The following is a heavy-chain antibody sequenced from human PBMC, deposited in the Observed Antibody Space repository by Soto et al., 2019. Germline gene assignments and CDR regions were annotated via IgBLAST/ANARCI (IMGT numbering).Heavy chain of an antibody. D-gene: IGHD3-10*01. J-gene: IGHJ4*02. Sequence: VQLLESGGGLVQPGGSLRLSCAVSGFTFSTYAMNWVRQAPGKGLEWVSAISGSGGTTYYADSVKGRFTMSRDNSKNTLSLQMNSLRAEDTAVYYCAQIREEATGHWGQGTLVTVSS. CDR2: ISGSGGTT. CDR1: GFTFSTYA. V-gene: IGHV3-23*01. CDR3: AQIREEATGH.